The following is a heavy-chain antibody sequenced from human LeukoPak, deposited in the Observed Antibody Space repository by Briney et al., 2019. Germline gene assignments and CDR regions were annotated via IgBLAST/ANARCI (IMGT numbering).Heavy chain of an antibody. CDR3: AKDRRYYYDSSGYYHLDY. CDR1: GFTFSSYA. J-gene: IGHJ4*02. D-gene: IGHD3-22*01. CDR2: ISGSGGST. Sequence: GGSLRLSYAASGFTFSSYAMSWVRQAPGKGLEWVSAISGSGGSTYYADSVKGRFTISRDNSKNTLYLQMNSLRAEDTAVYYCAKDRRYYYDSSGYYHLDYWGQGTLVTVSS. V-gene: IGHV3-23*01.